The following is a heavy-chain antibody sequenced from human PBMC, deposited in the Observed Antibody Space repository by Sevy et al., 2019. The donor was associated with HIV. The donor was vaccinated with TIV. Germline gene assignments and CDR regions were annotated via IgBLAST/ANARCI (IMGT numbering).Heavy chain of an antibody. D-gene: IGHD3-9*01. J-gene: IGHJ6*02. Sequence: GGSLRLSCVVSGISFTTSGMHWVRQAPGKGLEWVAVISYHGRDKFYAESAKGRSTISRDNSKNMLYLQINSLRAEDTAVYYCAKDFTGYNGMDVWGQGTMVTVSS. CDR3: AKDFTGYNGMDV. CDR1: GISFTTSG. V-gene: IGHV3-30*18. CDR2: ISYHGRDK.